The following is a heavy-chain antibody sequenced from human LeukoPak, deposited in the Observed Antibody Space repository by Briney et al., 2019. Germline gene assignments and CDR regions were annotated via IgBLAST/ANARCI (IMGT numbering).Heavy chain of an antibody. D-gene: IGHD5-24*01. CDR1: GVSISSDGYY. Sequence: SQTLSLTCSVSGVSISSDGYYWSWVRQLPGKGLEWIGYIYHTGSTYYNPSLKSRVTISVDTSKNQYFLKLSSVTAADTAVYYCARTGVRTINGLGDMDVWGQGTTVTVSS. CDR2: IYHTGST. CDR3: ARTGVRTINGLGDMDV. J-gene: IGHJ6*02. V-gene: IGHV4-30-2*01.